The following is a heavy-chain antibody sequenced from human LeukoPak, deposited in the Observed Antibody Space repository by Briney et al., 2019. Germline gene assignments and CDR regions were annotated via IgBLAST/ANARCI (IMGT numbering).Heavy chain of an antibody. V-gene: IGHV3-7*01. Sequence: GGSLRLSCAASGFVFSNYWMSWVRQAPGKGLERVANIKPDGTEKYCVDSLKGRFTISRDNTKNSLYLQMNSLRVEDTAVYYCARGGNSSWDYWGQGALVTVSS. D-gene: IGHD2-21*01. CDR1: GFVFSNYW. J-gene: IGHJ4*02. CDR2: IKPDGTEK. CDR3: ARGGNSSWDY.